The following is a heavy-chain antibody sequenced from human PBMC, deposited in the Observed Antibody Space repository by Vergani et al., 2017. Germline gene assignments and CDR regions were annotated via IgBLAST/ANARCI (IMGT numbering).Heavy chain of an antibody. CDR1: GGSISSSSYY. J-gene: IGHJ4*02. CDR2: IYYSGST. D-gene: IGHD1-26*01. Sequence: QLQLQESGPGLVKPSETLSLTCTVSGGSISSSSYYWGWIRQPPGKGLEWIGSIYYSGSTYYNPSLKSRVTISVDTSKNQFSLKLSSVTAAYTAVYYCARNGGGSYDPFDYWGQGTLVTVSS. CDR3: ARNGGGSYDPFDY. V-gene: IGHV4-39*07.